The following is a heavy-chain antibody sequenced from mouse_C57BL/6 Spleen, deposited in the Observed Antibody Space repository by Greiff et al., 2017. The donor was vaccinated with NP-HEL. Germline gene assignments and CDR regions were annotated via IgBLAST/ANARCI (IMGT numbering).Heavy chain of an antibody. CDR1: GYTFTDYY. Sequence: VQLQQSGPVLVKPGASVKMSCKASGYTFTDYYMNWVKQSHGKSLEWIGVINPYNGGTSYNQKFKGKATLTVDKSSSTAYMELNSLTSEDSAVYYCAREDGNYWYFDVWGTGTTVTVSS. CDR3: AREDGNYWYFDV. CDR2: INPYNGGT. V-gene: IGHV1-19*01. J-gene: IGHJ1*03. D-gene: IGHD2-1*01.